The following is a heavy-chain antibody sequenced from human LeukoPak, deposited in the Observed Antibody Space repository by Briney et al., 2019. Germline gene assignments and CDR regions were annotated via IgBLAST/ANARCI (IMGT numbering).Heavy chain of an antibody. Sequence: GGSLRLSCAASGFIVSNYCMGWVRQVPGKGLEWVAYIKQDASETYYVDSVRGRFSISRDNAKNSLFLQMNSLRAEDTAVYYCATDPSGPSDSSGWYYFDNWGQGTLVTVSS. CDR3: ATDPSGPSDSSGWYYFDN. CDR1: GFIVSNYC. CDR2: IKQDASET. V-gene: IGHV3-7*01. D-gene: IGHD6-19*01. J-gene: IGHJ4*02.